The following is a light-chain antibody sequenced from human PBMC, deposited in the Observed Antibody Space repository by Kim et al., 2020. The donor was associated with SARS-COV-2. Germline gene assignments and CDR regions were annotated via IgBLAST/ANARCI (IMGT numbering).Light chain of an antibody. J-gene: IGKJ2*01. V-gene: IGKV1-33*01. CDR1: QDISNY. CDR2: DAS. Sequence: PSSLSASVGDRVTITCQASQDISNYLNWYQQKPGKATKLLIYDASNLETGVPSRFSGSGSGTDFTFTISSLQPEDIATYYCQQYETFGQGTKLEI. CDR3: QQYET.